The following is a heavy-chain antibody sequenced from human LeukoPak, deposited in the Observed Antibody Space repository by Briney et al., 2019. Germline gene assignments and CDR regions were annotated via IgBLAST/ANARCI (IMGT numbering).Heavy chain of an antibody. CDR3: ARVFKRGPDY. Sequence: GGSLRLSCAASGFTFSSYAMSWVRQAPGKGLEWVSAISGSGGSTYYADSVKGRFTISRDNAKNSLYLQMNSLRAEDTAVYYCARVFKRGPDYWGQGTLVTVSS. D-gene: IGHD3-10*01. V-gene: IGHV3-23*01. J-gene: IGHJ4*02. CDR1: GFTFSSYA. CDR2: ISGSGGST.